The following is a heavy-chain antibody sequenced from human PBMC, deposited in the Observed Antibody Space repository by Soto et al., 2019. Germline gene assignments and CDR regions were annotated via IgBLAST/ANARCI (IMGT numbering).Heavy chain of an antibody. D-gene: IGHD2-21*01. CDR3: ARKPPSAIQGWAFGMDV. V-gene: IGHV3-53*02. Sequence: ELQLVETGGGLIQTGGSLRLSCAASGFSISSNYIAWVRQPPGKGLEWVSTTFSGGNTEYAASVKGRCSISRDNCNNTLYLQMDNLRVEDTAVYYCARKPPSAIQGWAFGMDVWGQGTTVSVSS. CDR2: TFSGGNT. CDR1: GFSISSNY. J-gene: IGHJ6*02.